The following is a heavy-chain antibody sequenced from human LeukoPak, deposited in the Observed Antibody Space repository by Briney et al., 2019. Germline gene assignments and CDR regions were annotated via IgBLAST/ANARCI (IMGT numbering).Heavy chain of an antibody. Sequence: TGGSLRLSCAASGFTFDDYAMHWVRQAPGKGLEWVSGISWNSGSIGYADSVKGRFTISRDNAKNSLYLQMNSLRVEDTAVYYCARPLGRGKDYWGQGTLVTVSS. J-gene: IGHJ4*02. CDR1: GFTFDDYA. CDR2: ISWNSGSI. CDR3: ARPLGRGKDY. V-gene: IGHV3-9*01. D-gene: IGHD4-23*01.